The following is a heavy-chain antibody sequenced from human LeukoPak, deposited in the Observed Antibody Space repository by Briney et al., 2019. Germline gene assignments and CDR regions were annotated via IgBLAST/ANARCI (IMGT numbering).Heavy chain of an antibody. CDR2: ISSSSRYI. D-gene: IGHD5-18*01. CDR1: GFTLSSYS. CDR3: ARVDAMVTGGAFDI. Sequence: PGGSLRLFCAASGFTLSSYSMNWVRQAPGKGLEWVSSISSSSRYIYYADSVKGRFTISRDNAKNSLYLQMNSLRAEDTAVYYCARVDAMVTGGAFDIWGQGTMVTVSS. J-gene: IGHJ3*02. V-gene: IGHV3-21*01.